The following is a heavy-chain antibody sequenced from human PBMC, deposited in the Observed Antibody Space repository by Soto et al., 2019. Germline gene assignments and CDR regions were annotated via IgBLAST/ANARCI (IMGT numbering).Heavy chain of an antibody. Sequence: SETLSLTCTVSGSSISNAAYSWSWIRQPPGKGLEWIGYIYPSGMPFYNPSLRSRVTISTDRSNDQFSLNLKSVTAADTAVYYCARERGGYGLFDSWGQGTLVTVSS. J-gene: IGHJ4*02. CDR2: IYPSGMP. CDR1: GSSISNAAYS. CDR3: ARERGGYGLFDS. V-gene: IGHV4-30-2*01. D-gene: IGHD5-18*01.